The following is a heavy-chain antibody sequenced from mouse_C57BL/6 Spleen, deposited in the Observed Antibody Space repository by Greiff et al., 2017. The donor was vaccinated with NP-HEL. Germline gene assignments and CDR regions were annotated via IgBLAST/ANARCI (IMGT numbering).Heavy chain of an antibody. V-gene: IGHV5-17*01. D-gene: IGHD1-1*01. CDR1: GFTFSDYG. CDR2: ISRGSSTI. J-gene: IGHJ1*03. CDR3: ANYYGSSYGYFDV. Sequence: EVKLMESGGGLVKPGGSLKLSCAASGFTFSDYGMHWVRQAPEQGLEWVAYISRGSSTIYYADTVKGRFTITRDNAKNTLFLQMTSLRSEDTAMYYCANYYGSSYGYFDVWGTGTTVTVSS.